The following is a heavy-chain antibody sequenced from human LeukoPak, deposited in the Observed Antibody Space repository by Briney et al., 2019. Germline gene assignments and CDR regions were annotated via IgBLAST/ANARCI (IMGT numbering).Heavy chain of an antibody. CDR3: ARDADFWSGSYYFDY. V-gene: IGHV3-48*03. CDR1: GFTFSSYE. D-gene: IGHD3-3*01. Sequence: PGGSLRLSCAASGFTFSSYEMNWVRQAPGKGLEWVSYISSSGSTIYYVDSVKGRFTISRDNAKNSLYLQMNSLRAEDTAVYYCARDADFWSGSYYFDYWGQGTLVTVSS. J-gene: IGHJ4*02. CDR2: ISSSGSTI.